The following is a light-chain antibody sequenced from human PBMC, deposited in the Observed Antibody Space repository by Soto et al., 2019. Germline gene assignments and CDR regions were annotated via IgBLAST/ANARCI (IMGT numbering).Light chain of an antibody. J-gene: IGLJ1*01. CDR3: SSYVGSNNFPYV. CDR2: EVD. CDR1: SSDVGGYNY. V-gene: IGLV2-8*01. Sequence: QSVLTQPPSASGSPGQSVTISCTGTSSDVGGYNYVSWYQHHPGKAPNLIIYEVDERPSGVPDRFSGSKSGNTASLTVSGLQAEDEADYYCSSYVGSNNFPYVVGTGTKVTVL.